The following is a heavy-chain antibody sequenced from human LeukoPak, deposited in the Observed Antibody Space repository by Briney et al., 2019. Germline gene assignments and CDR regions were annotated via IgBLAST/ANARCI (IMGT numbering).Heavy chain of an antibody. Sequence: GESLKISCTASGYSFTNSWIGWVRQMPGRGLEWMGFIYPGDSDTRYSPSFQGQVTISADESISTAYLQWSSLKASDTAMYYCARRYGGNSGDYWGQGTLVTVSS. D-gene: IGHD4-23*01. V-gene: IGHV5-51*01. CDR2: IYPGDSDT. J-gene: IGHJ4*02. CDR1: GYSFTNSW. CDR3: ARRYGGNSGDY.